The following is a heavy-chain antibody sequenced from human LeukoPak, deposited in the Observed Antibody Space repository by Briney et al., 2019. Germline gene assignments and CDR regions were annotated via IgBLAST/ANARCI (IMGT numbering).Heavy chain of an antibody. Sequence: ASVRVSCKASGYTFTSYGISWVRQAPGQGLEWMGWISAYNGNTNYAQKLQGRVTMTTDTSTSTAYIELRSLRSDDTAVYYCARDGGYGDSHPDYWGQGTLVTVSS. CDR1: GYTFTSYG. V-gene: IGHV1-18*01. CDR3: ARDGGYGDSHPDY. D-gene: IGHD4-17*01. CDR2: ISAYNGNT. J-gene: IGHJ4*02.